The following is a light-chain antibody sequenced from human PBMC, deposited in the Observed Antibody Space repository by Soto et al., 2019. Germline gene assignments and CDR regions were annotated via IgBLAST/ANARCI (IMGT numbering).Light chain of an antibody. CDR2: DVT. J-gene: IGLJ3*02. CDR3: CSYAGGLWA. Sequence: QSVLTQPRSVSGSPGQSVTISCTGTSSDVGGYNYVSWYQQHPGKAPKLMIYDVTKRPSGVPDRFSGSKSGNTASLTISGLRADEGADYSCCSYAGGLWAFGGGTKLPVL. CDR1: SSDVGGYNY. V-gene: IGLV2-11*01.